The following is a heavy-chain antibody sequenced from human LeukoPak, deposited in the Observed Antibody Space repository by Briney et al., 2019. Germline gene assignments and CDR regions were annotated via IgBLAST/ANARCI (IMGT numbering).Heavy chain of an antibody. J-gene: IGHJ4*02. CDR1: GYSFTAYY. CDR2: INLYNGAT. Sequence: ASVKVSCKPTGYSFTAYYIFWMRQAPGQGLECMGWINLYNGATKYAQRFQSRVTMTRDTSISTAYMELSRLRSDDTATYCCASWAGGNEPVASFDYWGQGTLVTVSS. V-gene: IGHV1-2*02. D-gene: IGHD1-14*01. CDR3: ASWAGGNEPVASFDY.